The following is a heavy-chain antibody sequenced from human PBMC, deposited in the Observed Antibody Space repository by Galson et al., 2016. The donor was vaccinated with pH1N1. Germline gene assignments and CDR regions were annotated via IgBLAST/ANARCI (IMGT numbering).Heavy chain of an antibody. D-gene: IGHD3-22*01. CDR2: ISGSGTSA. Sequence: SLRLSCAASGFTFSTYAMTWVRQAPGKRLEWVSGISGSGTSANYADSVKGRFTIFRDNSKNTLYLQMNSLRVEDTAIYYCAKGYYHDSSGYSIFDYWGQGTLVAV. CDR1: GFTFSTYA. J-gene: IGHJ4*02. CDR3: AKGYYHDSSGYSIFDY. V-gene: IGHV3-23*01.